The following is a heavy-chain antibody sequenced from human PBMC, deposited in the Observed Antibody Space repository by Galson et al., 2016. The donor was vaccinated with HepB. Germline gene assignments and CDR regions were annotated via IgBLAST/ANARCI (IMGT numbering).Heavy chain of an antibody. V-gene: IGHV4-31*03. D-gene: IGHD2-21*01. J-gene: IGHJ6*04. CDR3: ARVKDSLLYGVGV. Sequence: LSLTCTVSGGSITRGGYYWTWIRQHPGKGLEWIGYIFYTGTTYNNPSLESRITLSVDTSNNQFSLKLTSVTAADTAIYYCARVKDSLLYGVGVWGKGTTVTVAS. CDR1: GGSITRGGYY. CDR2: IFYTGTT.